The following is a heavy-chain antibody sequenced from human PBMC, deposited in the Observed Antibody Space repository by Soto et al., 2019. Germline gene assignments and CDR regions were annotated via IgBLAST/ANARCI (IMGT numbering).Heavy chain of an antibody. J-gene: IGHJ4*02. CDR3: ARVVPPWITGSYFDY. CDR1: GFTFSNYN. CDR2: ISSSSSTI. V-gene: IGHV3-48*01. D-gene: IGHD3-16*01. Sequence: GGSLRLSCAASGFTFSNYNMNWVRQAPGKGLEWVSYISSSSSTIYYADSVKGRFTISRDSAKNSLYLQMNILTVEDTAVYYCARVVPPWITGSYFDYWGQGTLVTVSS.